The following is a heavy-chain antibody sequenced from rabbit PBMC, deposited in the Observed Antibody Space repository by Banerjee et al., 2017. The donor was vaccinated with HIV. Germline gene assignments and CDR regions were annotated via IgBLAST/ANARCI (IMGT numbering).Heavy chain of an antibody. J-gene: IGHJ4*01. CDR2: IYTGSGSA. CDR1: GFSFSSSYY. CDR3: ARRNYGGAFYQHFNL. Sequence: QSLEESGGGLVTPGASLTLTCTASGFSFSSSYYMCWVRQAPGKGLEWIAYIYTGSGSAYYASWAKGRFSISRSTSLNTVTLQMTSLTAADTATYFCARRNYGGAFYQHFNLWGPGTLVTVS. D-gene: IGHD6-1*01. V-gene: IGHV1S40*01.